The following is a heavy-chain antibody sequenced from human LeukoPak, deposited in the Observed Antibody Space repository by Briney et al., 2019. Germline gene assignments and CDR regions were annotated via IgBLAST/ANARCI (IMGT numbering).Heavy chain of an antibody. Sequence: GGSLRLSCAASGFTFSNAWMSWVRQAPGKGLEWVGRIKSKTDGGTTDYAAPVKGRFTISRDDPKNTLYLQMNSLKTEDTAVYYCTTDRGYSSGWYGYWGQGTLVTVSS. D-gene: IGHD6-19*01. CDR2: IKSKTDGGTT. V-gene: IGHV3-15*01. J-gene: IGHJ4*02. CDR1: GFTFSNAW. CDR3: TTDRGYSSGWYGY.